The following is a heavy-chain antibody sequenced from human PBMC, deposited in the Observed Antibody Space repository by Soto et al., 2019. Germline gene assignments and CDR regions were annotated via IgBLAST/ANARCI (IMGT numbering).Heavy chain of an antibody. V-gene: IGHV4-59*01. Sequence: PSGTLDVTSTVSGGSIRSYYWAWIRQPPGKGLEWLGYIFYSGSTFYNPSLKSRVTISIHTSKSQFSLQLTSVTAADTAVYYCARGAADTAMVDSWGQGPLGTV. CDR1: GGSIRSYY. CDR3: ARGAADTAMVDS. D-gene: IGHD5-18*01. J-gene: IGHJ4*02. CDR2: IFYSGST.